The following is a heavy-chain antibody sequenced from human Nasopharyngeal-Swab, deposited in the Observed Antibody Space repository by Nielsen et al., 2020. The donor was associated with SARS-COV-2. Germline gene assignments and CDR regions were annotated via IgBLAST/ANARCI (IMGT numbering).Heavy chain of an antibody. D-gene: IGHD6-19*01. Sequence: SETLSLTCAVYGGSFSGYYWSWIRQPPGKGLEWIGYIYYSGSTNYNPSLKSRVTISVDTSKNQFSLKLSSVTAADTAVYYCARDPSPGIAVAGTGAFDIWGQGTMVTVSS. V-gene: IGHV4-59*01. CDR3: ARDPSPGIAVAGTGAFDI. J-gene: IGHJ3*02. CDR2: IYYSGST. CDR1: GGSFSGYY.